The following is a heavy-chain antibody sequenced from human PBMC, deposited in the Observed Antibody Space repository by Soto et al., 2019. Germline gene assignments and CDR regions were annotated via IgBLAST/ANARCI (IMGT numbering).Heavy chain of an antibody. J-gene: IGHJ4*02. CDR1: GFTFSSYG. V-gene: IGHV3-30*18. CDR2: ISYDGSNK. Sequence: QVQLVESGGGVVQPGRSLRLSCAASGFTFSSYGMHWVRQAPGKGLEWVAVISYDGSNKYYADSVKGRFTISRGNSKNTLYLQMNSLRAEDTAVYYCAKDRPQQLVPHGYFDYWGQGTLVTVSS. CDR3: AKDRPQQLVPHGYFDY. D-gene: IGHD6-13*01.